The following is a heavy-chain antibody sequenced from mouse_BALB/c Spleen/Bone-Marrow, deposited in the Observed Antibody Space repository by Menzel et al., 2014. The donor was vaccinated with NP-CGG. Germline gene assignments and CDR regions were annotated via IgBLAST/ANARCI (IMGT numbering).Heavy chain of an antibody. CDR3: ARSGDGYYWYFDV. Sequence: VQLQESGAELARPGASVKLSCKASGYTFTDYYINWVKQRTGQGLEWIGEINPSNGRTNYNEKFKSKATLTVDKSSSTAYMQLSSLTSENTAVYFCARSGDGYYWYFDVWGAGTMVTVSS. V-gene: IGHV1-77*01. CDR2: INPSNGRT. D-gene: IGHD2-3*01. J-gene: IGHJ1*01. CDR1: GYTFTDYY.